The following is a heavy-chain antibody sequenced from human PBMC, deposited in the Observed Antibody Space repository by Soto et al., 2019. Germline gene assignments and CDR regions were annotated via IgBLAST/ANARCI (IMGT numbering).Heavy chain of an antibody. CDR2: ISDDGGTE. Sequence: QVHLVESGGGVVQAGTSLRLSCTAAGFPFTSYNFHWVRQAPGKGLEWVAVISDDGGTEYFADAVRGRFLISTDTSKNTVYLQMNSLRPEDTGTYFCARRLAPTVSALGYWGQGTLVTVSS. D-gene: IGHD4-4*01. V-gene: IGHV3-30-3*01. CDR3: ARRLAPTVSALGY. J-gene: IGHJ4*02. CDR1: GFPFTSYN.